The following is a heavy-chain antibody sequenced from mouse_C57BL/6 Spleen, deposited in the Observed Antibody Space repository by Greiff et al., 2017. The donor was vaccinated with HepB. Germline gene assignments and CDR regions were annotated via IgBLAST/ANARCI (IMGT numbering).Heavy chain of an antibody. CDR2: ISYDGSN. CDR1: GYSITSGYY. CDR3: ARIHYYGSSYGDY. Sequence: ESGPGLVKPSQSLSLTCSVTGYSITSGYYWNWIRQFPGNKLEWMGYISYDGSNNYNPSLKNRISITRDTSKNQFFLKLNSVTTEDTATYYCARIHYYGSSYGDYWGQGTTLTVSS. D-gene: IGHD1-1*01. V-gene: IGHV3-6*01. J-gene: IGHJ2*01.